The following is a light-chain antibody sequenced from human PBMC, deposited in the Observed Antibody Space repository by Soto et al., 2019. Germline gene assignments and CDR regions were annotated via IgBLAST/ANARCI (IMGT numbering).Light chain of an antibody. J-gene: IGLJ3*02. CDR2: YDD. Sequence: QSVLTQPPSVSEAPRQRVTISCSGSQSNIGNNAVSWYQQLPGKAPKLLIYYDDLLPSGVSGRFSGSKSGTSASLAISGLQAEDEADYYCAAWDDNLNGRVFGGGTQLTVL. V-gene: IGLV1-36*01. CDR1: QSNIGNNA. CDR3: AAWDDNLNGRV.